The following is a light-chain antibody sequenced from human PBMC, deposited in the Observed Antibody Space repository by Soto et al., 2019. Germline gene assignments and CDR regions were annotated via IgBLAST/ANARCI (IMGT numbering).Light chain of an antibody. CDR2: NTN. Sequence: QAVVTQEPSLTVSPGGTVTLTCGSSTGAVTSGHYAYWFQQKPGQAPRTLIHNTNKKHSWTPAQFSGSLLGGKAALTLSGAQPEDEADYYCLLYYVVAVVFGGGTKLTVL. J-gene: IGLJ2*01. V-gene: IGLV7-46*01. CDR3: LLYYVVAVV. CDR1: TGAVTSGHY.